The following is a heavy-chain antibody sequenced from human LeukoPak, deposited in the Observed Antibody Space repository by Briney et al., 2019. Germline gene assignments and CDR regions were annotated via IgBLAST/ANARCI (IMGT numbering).Heavy chain of an antibody. J-gene: IGHJ5*02. CDR1: GFTVSSNY. V-gene: IGHV3-23*01. D-gene: IGHD5-18*01. CDR2: ISGSGGST. CDR3: AREGVGFSYGYAYH. Sequence: PGGSLRLSCAASGFTVSSNYMSWVRQAPGKGLEWVSAISGSGGSTYYADSVKGRFTISRDNSKNTLYLQMNSLRPEDTAVYFCAREGVGFSYGYAYHWGQGTLVTVSS.